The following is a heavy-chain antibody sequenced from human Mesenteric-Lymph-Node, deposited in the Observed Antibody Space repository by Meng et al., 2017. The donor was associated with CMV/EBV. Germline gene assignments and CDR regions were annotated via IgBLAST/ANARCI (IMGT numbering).Heavy chain of an antibody. V-gene: IGHV4-59*01. D-gene: IGHD7-27*01. CDR3: ARERGLGRGYGLDV. J-gene: IGHJ6*02. Sequence: SETLSLTCTVSGGSIGSYFWSWIRQAPGKGLEWIGYIYDSGSTNYNPSLRSRVTISADMSKNHFSLKLSSVTAADTALYYCARERGLGRGYGLDVWGQGTTVTVSS. CDR2: IYDSGST. CDR1: GGSIGSYF.